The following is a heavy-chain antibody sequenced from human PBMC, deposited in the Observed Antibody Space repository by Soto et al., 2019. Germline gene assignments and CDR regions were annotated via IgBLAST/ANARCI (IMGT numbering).Heavy chain of an antibody. J-gene: IGHJ4*02. Sequence: QVQLVESGGGVVQPGRSLRLSCAASGFTFSSYGMHWVRQAPGKGLEWVAVIWYEGSNKYYADSVKGRFTISRDNSKNTLYLQMNSRRAGDTAVYYCARDGAREGLWFGDIRYWGQGTLVTVSS. D-gene: IGHD3-10*01. V-gene: IGHV3-33*01. CDR3: ARDGAREGLWFGDIRY. CDR2: IWYEGSNK. CDR1: GFTFSSYG.